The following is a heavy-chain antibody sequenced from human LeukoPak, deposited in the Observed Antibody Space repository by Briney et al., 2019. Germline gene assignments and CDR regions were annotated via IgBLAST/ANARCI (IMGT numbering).Heavy chain of an antibody. D-gene: IGHD1-26*01. J-gene: IGHJ5*02. CDR1: GGSISSSIYY. CDR2: IFYSGST. CDR3: AKEVVGP. Sequence: PSETLSLTCNVSGGSISSSIYYWGWIRQPPGKGLEWIGSIFYSGSTYYNSSLKSRVIISVDTSKNQLSLKLTSVTAADTAVYYCAKEVVGPWGQGTLVTVSS. V-gene: IGHV4-39*07.